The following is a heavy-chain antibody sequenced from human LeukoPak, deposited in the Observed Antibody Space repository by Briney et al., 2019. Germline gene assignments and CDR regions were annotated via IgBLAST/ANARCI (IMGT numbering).Heavy chain of an antibody. CDR3: ATSSSWYGGYYFDY. V-gene: IGHV1-2*02. D-gene: IGHD6-13*01. Sequence: ASVKVSCKASGYTFTGYYMHWVRQAPGQGLEWMGWINPNSGGTNYAQKFQGRVTMTRDTSISTAYMELSRLRSDDTAVYYCATSSSWYGGYYFDYWGQGTLVTVSS. CDR1: GYTFTGYY. J-gene: IGHJ4*02. CDR2: INPNSGGT.